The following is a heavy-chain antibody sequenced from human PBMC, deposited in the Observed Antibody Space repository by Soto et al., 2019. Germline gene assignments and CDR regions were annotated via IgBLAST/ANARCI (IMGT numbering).Heavy chain of an antibody. J-gene: IGHJ4*02. CDR1: GFTFSSYA. CDR3: AKDSIAAAGPQGGNY. D-gene: IGHD6-13*01. CDR2: ISGSGGST. V-gene: IGHV3-23*01. Sequence: TGGSLRLSCAASGFTFSSYAMSWVRQAPGKGLEWVSAISGSGGSTYYADSVKGRFTISRDNSKNTLYLQMNSLRAEDTAVYYCAKDSIAAAGPQGGNYWGQGTLVTVSS.